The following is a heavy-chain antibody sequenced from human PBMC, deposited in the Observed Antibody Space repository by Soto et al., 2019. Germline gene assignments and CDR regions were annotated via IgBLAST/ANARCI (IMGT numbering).Heavy chain of an antibody. J-gene: IGHJ4*02. D-gene: IGHD1-26*01. CDR3: TRVEATPFDY. CDR2: IRSKASTYAT. V-gene: IGHV3-73*02. CDR1: GFTFSGSA. Sequence: EVQLVESGGGLVQPGGSLKLSCAASGFTFSGSAIHWVRQASGKGLEWVGRIRSKASTYATAYAASVKGRFTISRDDSRNTAYLQMNSLQAEETAVYYCTRVEATPFDYWGQGTLVTVSS.